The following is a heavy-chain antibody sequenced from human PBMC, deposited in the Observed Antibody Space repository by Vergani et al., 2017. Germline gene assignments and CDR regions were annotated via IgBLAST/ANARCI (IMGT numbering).Heavy chain of an antibody. CDR1: GYSFTSYW. Sequence: EVQLVQSGAEVKKPGESLKIFCKGSGYSFTSYWIGWVRQMPGKGLEWMGIIYPGDSDTRYSPSFQGQVTISADKSISTAYLQWSSLKASDTAMDYCVRQGLVAAGRITFKTYYYHYMDVWGKGTTVTVSS. D-gene: IGHD6-13*01. J-gene: IGHJ6*03. V-gene: IGHV5-51*01. CDR2: IYPGDSDT. CDR3: VRQGLVAAGRITFKTYYYHYMDV.